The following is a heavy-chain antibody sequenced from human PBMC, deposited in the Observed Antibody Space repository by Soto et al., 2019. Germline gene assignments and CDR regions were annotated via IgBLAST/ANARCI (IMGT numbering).Heavy chain of an antibody. V-gene: IGHV4-59*01. D-gene: IGHD4-4*01. CDR2: VFYTGSA. Sequence: QVQLQESGPGLVEASETLSLTCTVSGGSLGSYYWSWIRQPPGKGLEWIGYVFYTGSANYNASLNRPVPISLDTSNSQFSPKLSSVAAPAPALYYCARDGDVRMTTNPYYYNGMDVWRPATTVTVSS. CDR3: ARDGDVRMTTNPYYYNGMDV. CDR1: GGSLGSYY. J-gene: IGHJ6*02.